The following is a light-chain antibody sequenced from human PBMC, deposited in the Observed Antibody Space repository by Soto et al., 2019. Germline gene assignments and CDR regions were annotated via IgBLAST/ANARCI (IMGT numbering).Light chain of an antibody. J-gene: IGKJ5*01. CDR2: GAS. Sequence: EIVLTQSPGTLSLSPGEVATLSCSASQSVSSSYIAWYQQRPGQTPSLLIYGASTRATGIPDRFSGSGSGTHFTLTISRLEPGDFAVYYCQHFGGTTFTFGQGTRLEIK. CDR1: QSVSSSY. V-gene: IGKV3-20*01. CDR3: QHFGGTTFT.